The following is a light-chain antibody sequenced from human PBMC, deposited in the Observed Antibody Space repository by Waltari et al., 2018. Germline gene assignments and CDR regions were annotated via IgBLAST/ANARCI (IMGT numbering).Light chain of an antibody. Sequence: DIQMTQSTSTLSASVGDRVTISCRASQSVGTWLAWYQQKPGKAPKLLIYMASSLDSGVPSRVSGSGSGTDVTLTISSLQPDDFATYSCQQYSSFATFGQGTKV. CDR1: QSVGTW. CDR3: QQYSSFAT. CDR2: MAS. J-gene: IGKJ2*01. V-gene: IGKV1-5*03.